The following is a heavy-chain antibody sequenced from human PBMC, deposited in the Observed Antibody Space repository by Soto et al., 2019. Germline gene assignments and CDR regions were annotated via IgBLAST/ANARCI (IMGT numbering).Heavy chain of an antibody. J-gene: IGHJ4*02. CDR2: ISGSGGST. CDR1: GFTFGDYY. Sequence: GGSLRLPCAASGFTFGDYYISWVRQAPGKGLEWVSAISGSGGSTYYADSVKGRFTISRDNSKNTLYLQMNSLRAEDTDVYYCARIAASATAYWGKGTLVTVSS. D-gene: IGHD6-13*01. V-gene: IGHV3-23*01. CDR3: ARIAASATAY.